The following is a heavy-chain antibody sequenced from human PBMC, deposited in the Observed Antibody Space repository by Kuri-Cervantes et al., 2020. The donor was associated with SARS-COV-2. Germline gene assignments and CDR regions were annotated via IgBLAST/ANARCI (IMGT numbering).Heavy chain of an antibody. CDR3: ARRVVRGVIPYYYYGMDV. V-gene: IGHV1-69*13. J-gene: IGHJ6*02. D-gene: IGHD3-10*01. CDR1: GGTFSSYA. CDR2: IIPIFGTA. Sequence: SVKVSCKASGGTFSSYAISWVRQAPGQGLEWMGGIIPIFGTANYAQKFQGRVTITADESTSTAYMELSSLRSEDTAMYYCARRVVRGVIPYYYYGMDVWGQGTTVTVSS.